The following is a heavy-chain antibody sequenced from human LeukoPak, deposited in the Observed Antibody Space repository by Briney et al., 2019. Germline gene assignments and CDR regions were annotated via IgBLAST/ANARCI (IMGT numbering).Heavy chain of an antibody. CDR1: GGSFSGYY. CDR3: ARAVGVGRGTYFDL. D-gene: IGHD1-1*01. J-gene: IGHJ2*01. Sequence: SETLSLTCAVYGGSFSGYYWSWIRQPPGKGLEWIGEINHSGSTNYNPSLKSRVTISVDTSKNQFSLKLSSVTAADTAVYYCARAVGVGRGTYFDLWGRGTLVTVSS. CDR2: INHSGST. V-gene: IGHV4-34*01.